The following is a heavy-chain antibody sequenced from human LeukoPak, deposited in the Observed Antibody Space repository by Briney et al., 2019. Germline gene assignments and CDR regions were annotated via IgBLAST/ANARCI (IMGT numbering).Heavy chain of an antibody. CDR2: IWYDGSNK. CDR3: ARSSSWYYSRYFDY. CDR1: GFTFSSYG. J-gene: IGHJ4*02. D-gene: IGHD6-13*01. Sequence: GRSMRLSCAASGFTFSSYGMHWVGQATGKGLDWMAVIWYDGSNKYYADSVKGRFTISRDNSKNTLYLQMNSLRAEDTAVYYCARSSSWYYSRYFDYWGQGTLVTVSS. V-gene: IGHV3-33*01.